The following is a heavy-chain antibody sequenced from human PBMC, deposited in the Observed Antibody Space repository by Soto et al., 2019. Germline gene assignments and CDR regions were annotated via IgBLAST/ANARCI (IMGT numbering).Heavy chain of an antibody. CDR2: ISYDGSNK. J-gene: IGHJ4*02. CDR1: GFTFSSRT. Sequence: QVQLVESGGGVVQPGRSLRLSCAASGFTFSSRTMHWVRQAPGKGLEWVAIISYDGSNKDYADSVKGRFTISRDNSKNTLYLQMDSLRGEDTAVYYCARDIAAAGYFDYWGQGTLVTVSS. D-gene: IGHD6-13*01. V-gene: IGHV3-30-3*01. CDR3: ARDIAAAGYFDY.